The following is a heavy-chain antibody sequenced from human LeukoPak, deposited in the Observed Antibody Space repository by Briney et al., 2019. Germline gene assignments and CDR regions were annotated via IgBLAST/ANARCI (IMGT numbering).Heavy chain of an antibody. Sequence: GGSLRLSCAASGITFGNNWMHWVRQGPGKGLVWISRINSDGGGAIYADSVKGRFTVSRDNAKNTLYLQMNCLRAEDTAVYYCARDVPHNWFDTWGQGTLVTVSS. CDR1: GITFGNNW. CDR2: INSDGGGA. CDR3: ARDVPHNWFDT. V-gene: IGHV3-74*01. J-gene: IGHJ5*02.